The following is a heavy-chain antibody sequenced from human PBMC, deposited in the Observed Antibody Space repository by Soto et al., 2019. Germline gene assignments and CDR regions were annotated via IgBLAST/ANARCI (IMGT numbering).Heavy chain of an antibody. J-gene: IGHJ6*02. Sequence: GGSLRLSCAASGFTFSSYWMHWVRQAPGKGLEWVSRINSDGSITSYADSVKGRFTISRDNAKNTLYLQMNSLRAEDTAVYYCARGFSSSVYYYYGLDVWGQGTTVTVSS. CDR2: INSDGSIT. V-gene: IGHV3-74*01. CDR1: GFTFSSYW. D-gene: IGHD6-13*01. CDR3: ARGFSSSVYYYYGLDV.